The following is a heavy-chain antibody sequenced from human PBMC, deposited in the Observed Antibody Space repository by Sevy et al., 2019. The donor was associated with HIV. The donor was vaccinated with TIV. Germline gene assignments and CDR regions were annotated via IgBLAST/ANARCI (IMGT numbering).Heavy chain of an antibody. D-gene: IGHD3-3*01. CDR1: GGSFSDFY. Sequence: SETLSLTCTVYGGSFSDFYWNWMRQPPGKGLEWIGEINHNGVTNYNPSRKSRVTISADAPNRQFFLNLSSVTAADTAVYYCARLDTKIKIFGVPRGAYWGPGTLVTVSS. V-gene: IGHV4-34*01. CDR3: ARLDTKIKIFGVPRGAY. CDR2: INHNGVT. J-gene: IGHJ4*02.